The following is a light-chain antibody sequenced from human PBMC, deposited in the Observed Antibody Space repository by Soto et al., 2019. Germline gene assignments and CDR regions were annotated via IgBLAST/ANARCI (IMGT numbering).Light chain of an antibody. CDR1: SSDVGGSDY. CDR2: DVT. CDR3: ASYAGYYV. Sequence: QSALTQPRSVSGSPGQSVTISCTGTSSDVGGSDYVSWCQHHPGKAPKLVIYDVTKRPSGVPDRFSDSKSGNTASLSISGLQDEDEADYSCASYAGYYVFGTGTKLTVL. J-gene: IGLJ1*01. V-gene: IGLV2-11*01.